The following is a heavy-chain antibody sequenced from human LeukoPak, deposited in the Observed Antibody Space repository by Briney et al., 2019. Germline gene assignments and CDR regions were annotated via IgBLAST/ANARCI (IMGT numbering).Heavy chain of an antibody. J-gene: IGHJ3*02. CDR3: AGQSVASDAFDI. CDR1: GGSIGSYY. Sequence: SETLSLTCTISGGSIGSYYWTWIRQPPGKGLEWIGYIDYSGSTNYNPSFKSRVTMSVDTSKNQFSLKLSSVTAADTAVYYCAGQSVASDAFDIWGQGTMVTVSS. CDR2: IDYSGST. D-gene: IGHD4-23*01. V-gene: IGHV4-59*08.